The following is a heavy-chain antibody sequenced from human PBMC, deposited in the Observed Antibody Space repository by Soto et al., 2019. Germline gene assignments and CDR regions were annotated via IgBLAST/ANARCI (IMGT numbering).Heavy chain of an antibody. D-gene: IGHD5-18*01. Sequence: ESGGGLVKPGGSLRLSCAASGFTFSSYTMNWVRQAPGKGLEWVSSITSSSTYIYYADSVKGRFTISRDNAKNSLFLQMNSLRAEDTAVSYCARDSTAMDHATDFDYWGQGTLVTVSS. CDR2: ITSSSTYI. J-gene: IGHJ4*02. CDR1: GFTFSSYT. CDR3: ARDSTAMDHATDFDY. V-gene: IGHV3-21*01.